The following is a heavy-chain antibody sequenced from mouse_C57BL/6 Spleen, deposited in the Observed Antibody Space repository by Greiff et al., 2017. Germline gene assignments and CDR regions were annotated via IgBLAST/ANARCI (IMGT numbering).Heavy chain of an antibody. D-gene: IGHD3-3*01. CDR3: TRGDEDWYFDV. V-gene: IGHV1-15*01. J-gene: IGHJ1*03. CDR1: GYTFTDYE. CDR2: IDPETGGT. Sequence: VQLQQSGAELVRPGASVTLSCKASGYTFTDYEMHWVKQTPVHGLEWIGAIDPETGGTAYTQKFKGKAILTADKSSSTAYMELRSLTSEDSAVYDCTRGDEDWYFDVWGTGTTVTVSS.